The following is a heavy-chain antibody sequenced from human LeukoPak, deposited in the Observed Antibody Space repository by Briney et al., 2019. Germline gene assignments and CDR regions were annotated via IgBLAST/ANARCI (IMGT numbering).Heavy chain of an antibody. D-gene: IGHD5-12*01. CDR2: IYPGDSDT. J-gene: IGHJ4*02. Sequence: GGSLKSSCKGSEYTFTNYWIGWVRQMPGKGPEWMGIIYPGDSDTRYSPSFQGQVTISVDKSISTAYLQWSSLKASYSAMYYCATRSNSRYEYFENWGQGTLVTVSS. CDR1: EYTFTNYW. V-gene: IGHV5-51*01. CDR3: ATRSNSRYEYFEN.